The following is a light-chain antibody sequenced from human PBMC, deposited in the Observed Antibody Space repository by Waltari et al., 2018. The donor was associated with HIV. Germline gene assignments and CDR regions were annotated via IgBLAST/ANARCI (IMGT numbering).Light chain of an antibody. Sequence: QSALTQPASVSGSPGQSITISCTGTSSDVGGYKYVSWYQQHPGKAPKLMIYDVGNRPSGVANRFSGSKSGSTASLTISGLQAEDEADYYCSSFTSTTTRVIFGGGTKLTVL. CDR2: DVG. CDR1: SSDVGGYKY. V-gene: IGLV2-14*03. J-gene: IGLJ2*01. CDR3: SSFTSTTTRVI.